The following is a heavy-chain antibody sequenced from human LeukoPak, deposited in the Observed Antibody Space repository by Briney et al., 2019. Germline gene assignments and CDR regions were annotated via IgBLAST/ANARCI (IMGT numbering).Heavy chain of an antibody. Sequence: GGSLRLSCAASGFTFSSYGMHWVRQAPGKGLEWVAVISYDGSNKYYADSVKGRFTISRDNSKNTLYLQMNSLRAEDTAVYYCAKDRGYSYGNFDYWGQGTLVTVSS. CDR1: GFTFSSYG. D-gene: IGHD5-18*01. V-gene: IGHV3-30*18. CDR3: AKDRGYSYGNFDY. J-gene: IGHJ4*02. CDR2: ISYDGSNK.